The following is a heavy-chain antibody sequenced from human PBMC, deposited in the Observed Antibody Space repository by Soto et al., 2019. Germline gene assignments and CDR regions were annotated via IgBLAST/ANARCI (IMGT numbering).Heavy chain of an antibody. Sequence: QITLQESGPTLVKPTQTLTLTCTFSGFSLSTSGVGVGWIRQPPGKALEWLALIYWDDDKRYSPSLKSRLTITKDTSKTQVVLTMTNMDPVDTATYYCARRRATGTTHDAFDIWGQGTMVTVSS. J-gene: IGHJ3*02. CDR1: GFSLSTSGVG. CDR3: ARRRATGTTHDAFDI. V-gene: IGHV2-5*02. CDR2: IYWDDDK. D-gene: IGHD1-7*01.